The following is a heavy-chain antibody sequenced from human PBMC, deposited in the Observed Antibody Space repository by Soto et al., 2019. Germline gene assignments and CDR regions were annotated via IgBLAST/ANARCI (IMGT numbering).Heavy chain of an antibody. Sequence: QVQLVESGGGVVQPGRSLRLSCAASGFTFSSYAMHWVRQAPGKGLEWVAVISYDGSNKHYADSVKGRFTISRDKSKNPLYLQMNSLSAEDTAVYYCARVPTVVTTAYYVDYWGQGTLVTVSS. V-gene: IGHV3-30-3*01. CDR3: ARVPTVVTTAYYVDY. CDR2: ISYDGSNK. J-gene: IGHJ4*02. CDR1: GFTFSSYA. D-gene: IGHD4-17*01.